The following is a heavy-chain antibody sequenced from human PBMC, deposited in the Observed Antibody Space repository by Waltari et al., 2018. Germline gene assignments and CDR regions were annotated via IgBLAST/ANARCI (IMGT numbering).Heavy chain of an antibody. CDR3: ARDTAAALDY. CDR2: TKNKAENYIT. J-gene: IGHJ4*02. Sequence: EVQLVESGGGLVQPGGSVTHSCAPSGFTFTNHYRNGVRQGPGRGLELSGRTKNKAENYITDYAVSVQGRFSVSRDDSRNSLFRQMNSLETEDTAVYYCARDTAAALDYWGQGTLVTVSS. D-gene: IGHD6-25*01. V-gene: IGHV3-72*01. CDR1: GFTFTNHY.